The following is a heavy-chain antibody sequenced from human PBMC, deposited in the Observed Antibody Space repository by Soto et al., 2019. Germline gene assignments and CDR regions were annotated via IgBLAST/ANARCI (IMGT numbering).Heavy chain of an antibody. CDR2: IYHSGST. J-gene: IGHJ4*02. D-gene: IGHD3-16*02. CDR1: GGSISSSNW. V-gene: IGHV4-4*02. CDR3: ARYPGELSGYFDY. Sequence: SETLSLTCAVSGGSISSSNWWSWVRQPPGKGLEWIGEIYHSGSTNYNPSLKSRVTISVDKSKNQFSLRLSSVTAADTAVYYCARYPGELSGYFDYWGQGTLVTVSS.